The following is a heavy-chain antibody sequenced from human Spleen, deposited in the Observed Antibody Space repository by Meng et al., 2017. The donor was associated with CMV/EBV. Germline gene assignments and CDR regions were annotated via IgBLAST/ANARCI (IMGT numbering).Heavy chain of an antibody. CDR2: ISAYNGNT. CDR1: GGTFTSYG. Sequence: ASVKVSCKASGGTFTSYGFNWVRQAPGQGLEWMGRISAYNGNTNYAQKLQGRVTMTTDTSTSTAYMELRSLRSDDTAVYYCAKSRNWSYDAFDIWGQGTMVTVSS. D-gene: IGHD1-14*01. J-gene: IGHJ3*02. V-gene: IGHV1-18*01. CDR3: AKSRNWSYDAFDI.